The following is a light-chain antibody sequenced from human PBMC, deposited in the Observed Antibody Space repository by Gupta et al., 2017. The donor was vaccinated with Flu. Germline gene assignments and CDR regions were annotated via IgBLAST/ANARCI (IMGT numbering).Light chain of an antibody. J-gene: IGLJ3*02. CDR2: RNN. CDR1: SSNIGSNY. V-gene: IGLV1-47*01. Sequence: QSVMTQPPSASGTPGQRVTISCSGSSSNIGSNYVYWYQQLPGTAPKLLIYRNNQRPSGVADRFSGSKSGTSASLAISGLRSEDEANYYCSAWDDNLSGWVFGGGTTLTVL. CDR3: SAWDDNLSGWV.